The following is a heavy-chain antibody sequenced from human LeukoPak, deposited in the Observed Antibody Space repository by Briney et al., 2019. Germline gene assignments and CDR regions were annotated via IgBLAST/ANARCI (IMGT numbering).Heavy chain of an antibody. J-gene: IGHJ6*02. CDR2: ISYDGSNK. Sequence: GGSLRLSCAASGFTFSSYAMHWVRQAPGKGLEWVAVISYDGSNKYYADSVKGRFTISRDNSKNTLYSQMNSLRAEDTAVYYCARGTRYSSGWYEFYYYYGMDVWGQGTTVTVSS. V-gene: IGHV3-30-3*01. CDR3: ARGTRYSSGWYEFYYYYGMDV. CDR1: GFTFSSYA. D-gene: IGHD6-19*01.